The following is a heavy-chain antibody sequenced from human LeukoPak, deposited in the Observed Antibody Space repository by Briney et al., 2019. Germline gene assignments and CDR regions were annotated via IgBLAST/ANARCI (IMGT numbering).Heavy chain of an antibody. CDR1: GGSISSYY. CDR2: IYYSGST. CDR3: ARLVVITGTYYFDY. Sequence: SETLSLTCTVSGGSISSYYWSWIRQPPGKGLEWIGYIYYSGSTNYNPSLKSRVTISVDTSKNQFSLKLSSVTAADTAVYYCARLVVITGTYYFDYWGQGTLVTVSS. D-gene: IGHD3-22*01. V-gene: IGHV4-59*12. J-gene: IGHJ4*02.